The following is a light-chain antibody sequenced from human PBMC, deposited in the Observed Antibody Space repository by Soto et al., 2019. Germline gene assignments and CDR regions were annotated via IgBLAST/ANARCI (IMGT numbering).Light chain of an antibody. CDR3: QPYNNWPLT. J-gene: IGKJ4*01. V-gene: IGKV3-15*01. CDR2: RAS. Sequence: IVMTQSPATLSVSPGERVTLSCRASQNIYSNIAWYQQRPGQAPRLLIYRASTRATGVPARFSGSGSGTDFTLTISSLQSEDFAIYYCQPYNNWPLTFGGGTKVDIK. CDR1: QNIYSN.